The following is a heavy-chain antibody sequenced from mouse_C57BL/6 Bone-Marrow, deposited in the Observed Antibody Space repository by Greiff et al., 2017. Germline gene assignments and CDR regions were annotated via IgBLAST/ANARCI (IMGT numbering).Heavy chain of an antibody. V-gene: IGHV14-4*01. CDR3: TSGTPATHYDAY. Sequence: VQLQQSGAELVRPGASVKLSCTASGFNIKDDYMHWVKQRPEQGLEWIGWIDPENGDTKYASKFQGKATLTADKSSTTAYLQLSSLTSADTAVYYCTSGTPATHYDAYWGQGPTLTVTS. CDR2: IDPENGDT. D-gene: IGHD2-14*01. J-gene: IGHJ2*01. CDR1: GFNIKDDY.